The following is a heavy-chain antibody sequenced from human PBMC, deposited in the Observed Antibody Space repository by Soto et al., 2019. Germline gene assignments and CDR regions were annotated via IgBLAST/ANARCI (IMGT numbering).Heavy chain of an antibody. Sequence: EVQLLESGGGLVQPGGSPRLSCAASGFTFSSYAMSWVRQAPGKGLEWVSAISGSGGSTYYADSVKGRFTISRDNSKNTLYLQMNSLRAEDTAVYYCAKSPTPFDTYYYDSSGYYTVRYWGQGTLVTVSS. J-gene: IGHJ4*02. CDR1: GFTFSSYA. V-gene: IGHV3-23*01. CDR3: AKSPTPFDTYYYDSSGYYTVRY. CDR2: ISGSGGST. D-gene: IGHD3-22*01.